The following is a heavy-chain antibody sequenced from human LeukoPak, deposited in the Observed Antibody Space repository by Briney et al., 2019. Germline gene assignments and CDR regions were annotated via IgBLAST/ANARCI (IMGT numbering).Heavy chain of an antibody. CDR3: ARDPSLGYCSGGSCFGASFDI. J-gene: IGHJ3*02. CDR2: ISAYNGNT. V-gene: IGHV1-18*01. CDR1: GYTFTSYG. D-gene: IGHD2-15*01. Sequence: APVKVSCKASGYTFTSYGISWVRQAPGQGLEWMGWISAYNGNTNYAQKFQGRVTMTTDASTSTAYMELRSLRSDDTAVYYCARDPSLGYCSGGSCFGASFDIWGQGTMVTVSS.